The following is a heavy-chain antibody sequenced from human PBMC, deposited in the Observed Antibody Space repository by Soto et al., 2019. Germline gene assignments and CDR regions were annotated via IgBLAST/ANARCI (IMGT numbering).Heavy chain of an antibody. Sequence: QITLNESGPTLVKPTQTLTLTCTFSGFSLTTSGVGVGWIRQSPGKAPEWLALIYWDDDKRYSPSLKSRLTITNDTSKNQVVLTMANVDPADTATYYCAHRVLRTVFGLVTTTAIYFDVWGQGTPVAVSS. CDR3: AHRVLRTVFGLVTTTAIYFDV. D-gene: IGHD3-3*01. V-gene: IGHV2-5*02. CDR2: IYWDDDK. CDR1: GFSLTTSGVG. J-gene: IGHJ4*02.